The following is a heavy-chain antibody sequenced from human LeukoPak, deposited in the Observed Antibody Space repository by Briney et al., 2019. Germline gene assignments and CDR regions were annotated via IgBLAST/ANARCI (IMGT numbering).Heavy chain of an antibody. V-gene: IGHV3-15*01. J-gene: IGHJ2*01. CDR3: TAEYDSSGYYPWFFDL. CDR1: GFTFSNAW. CDR2: IKSKSAGGKT. Sequence: GGSLRLSCAASGFTFSNAWMSWVRQAPGKGLEWVGRIKSKSAGGKTDYAAPMKGRFTISRDDSKNTLYLQMNSLKTEDTAAYYCTAEYDSSGYYPWFFDLWGRGTLVTASS. D-gene: IGHD3-22*01.